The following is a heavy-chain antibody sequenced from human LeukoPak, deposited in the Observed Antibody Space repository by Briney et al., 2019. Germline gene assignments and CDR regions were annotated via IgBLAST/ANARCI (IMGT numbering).Heavy chain of an antibody. J-gene: IGHJ4*02. D-gene: IGHD6-6*01. CDR2: IKQDGSEK. Sequence: GGSLRLSCAASGFTFSSYWMSWVRQAPGKGLEWVANIKQDGSEKYYVDSVKGRFTISRDNAENSLSLQMNSLRAEDTAVYYCASAGGDSRSPLPFYYWGQGTLVTVSS. CDR1: GFTFSSYW. V-gene: IGHV3-7*03. CDR3: ASAGGDSRSPLPFYY.